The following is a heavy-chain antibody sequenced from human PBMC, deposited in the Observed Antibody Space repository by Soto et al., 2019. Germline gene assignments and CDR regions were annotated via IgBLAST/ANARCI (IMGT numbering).Heavy chain of an antibody. CDR2: IDWDNDK. D-gene: IGHD4-4*01. CDR1: GFSLSTSGMC. CDR3: ARTKLTTVHRHEYYFDY. Sequence: SGPTLGNPTQTLTLTCTFSGFSLSTSGMCVSWIRQPPGKALEWLARIDWDNDKYYSTSLKTRLTISKDTSKNQVVLTMTNMDPVDTATYYCARTKLTTVHRHEYYFDYWGQGTLVTVSS. V-gene: IGHV2-70*11. J-gene: IGHJ4*02.